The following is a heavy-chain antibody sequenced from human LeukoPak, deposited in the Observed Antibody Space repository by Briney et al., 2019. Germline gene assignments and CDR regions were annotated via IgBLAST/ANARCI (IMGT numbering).Heavy chain of an antibody. J-gene: IGHJ3*02. D-gene: IGHD6-19*01. CDR3: AKEGTEPGIAVAGTGLGDAFDI. CDR2: ISYDGSNK. V-gene: IGHV3-30*18. CDR1: GFTFSSYG. Sequence: GRSLRLSCAASGFTFSSYGMDWVRQAPGKGLEWVAVISYDGSNKYYADSVKGRFTISRDNSKNTLYLQMNSLRAEDTAVYYYAKEGTEPGIAVAGTGLGDAFDIWGQGTMVTVSS.